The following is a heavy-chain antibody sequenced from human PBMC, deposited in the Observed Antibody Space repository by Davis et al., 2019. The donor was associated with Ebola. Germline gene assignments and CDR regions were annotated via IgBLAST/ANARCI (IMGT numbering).Heavy chain of an antibody. Sequence: PGGSLRLSCAASGFTFSNYNMNWVRQAPGKGLEWVSYITTSSSYIYYADSVKGRFTISRDNAKNSLYLQMNSLRADDTAVYYCARDSGNRYVSGNYHNYPDYWGQGTLVTVSS. V-gene: IGHV3-21*01. J-gene: IGHJ4*02. CDR1: GFTFSNYN. CDR3: ARDSGNRYVSGNYHNYPDY. CDR2: ITTSSSYI. D-gene: IGHD3-10*01.